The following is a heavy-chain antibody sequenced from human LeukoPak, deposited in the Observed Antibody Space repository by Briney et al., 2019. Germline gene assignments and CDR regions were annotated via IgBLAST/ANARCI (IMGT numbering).Heavy chain of an antibody. CDR3: ASLTTAEAFDI. CDR2: IYDSGST. CDR1: GGSISSGSYY. Sequence: SQTLSLTCTVSGGSISSGSYYWSWIRQPPGKGLDWIRYIYDSGSTNYNPSLKRPVTISVDTSKNQLSLKLSSVTAADTAVYYCASLTTAEAFDIWGQGTMVTVSS. V-gene: IGHV4-61*01. D-gene: IGHD3-22*01. J-gene: IGHJ3*02.